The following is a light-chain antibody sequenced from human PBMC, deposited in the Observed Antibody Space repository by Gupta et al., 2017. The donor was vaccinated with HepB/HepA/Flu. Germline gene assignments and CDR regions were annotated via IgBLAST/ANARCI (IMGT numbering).Light chain of an antibody. CDR3: VQGKLWPLT. CDR2: RVS. J-gene: IGKJ4*01. Sequence: VVLTQSPLSLPVTLGQPASISCRSSQNLLFSDGNTFLHWFQQRPGQSPRRLIYRVSNRDSGVPDRFSGSGSGTXFTLEIXRVEAEDVGIYYCVQGKLWPLTFGXGTKVEIK. V-gene: IGKV2-30*01. CDR1: QNLLFSDGNTF.